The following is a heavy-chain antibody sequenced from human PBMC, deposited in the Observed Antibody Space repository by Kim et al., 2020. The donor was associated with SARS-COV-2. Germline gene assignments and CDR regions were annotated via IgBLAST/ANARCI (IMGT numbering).Heavy chain of an antibody. Sequence: SETLSLTCTVSGGSISSSSYYWGWIRQPPGKGLEWIGSIYYSGSTYYNPSLKSRVTISVDTSKNQFSLKLSSVTAADTAVYYCARGLGSSSWYRPGIQTFDPWGQGTLVTVSS. CDR3: ARGLGSSSWYRPGIQTFDP. J-gene: IGHJ5*02. CDR1: GGSISSSSYY. D-gene: IGHD6-13*01. CDR2: IYYSGST. V-gene: IGHV4-39*07.